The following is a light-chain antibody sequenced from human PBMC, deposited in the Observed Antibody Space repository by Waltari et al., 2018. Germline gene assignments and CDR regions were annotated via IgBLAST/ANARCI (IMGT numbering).Light chain of an antibody. Sequence: QSALTQPPSASGPPGQSVTISCTGTSSDVGGYNFVSWYQHHPGKAPRPIIYEVSERPSGVPGRFSGSKSANPASLTVSGLQAEDEADYYCSSYVANNNPVFGGGTKLTVL. CDR1: SSDVGGYNF. CDR2: EVS. J-gene: IGLJ2*01. CDR3: SSYVANNNPV. V-gene: IGLV2-8*01.